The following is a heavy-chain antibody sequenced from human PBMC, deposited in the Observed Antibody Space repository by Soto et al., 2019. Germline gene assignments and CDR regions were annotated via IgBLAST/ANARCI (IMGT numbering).Heavy chain of an antibody. D-gene: IGHD6-6*01. CDR2: ISGSGGST. J-gene: IGHJ4*02. CDR1: GFTFSNYA. V-gene: IGHV3-23*01. Sequence: EVQLLESGGGLVQPGGSLRLSCAASGFTFSNYAMSWVRQAPGKGLEWVSAISGSGGSTYYADSVKGRFTVSRDKSKNMLYLQMNSMRVEDTAVYYCAKESHGSSSSKGVGWCPNFDYWGQGTLVTVSS. CDR3: AKESHGSSSSKGVGWCPNFDY.